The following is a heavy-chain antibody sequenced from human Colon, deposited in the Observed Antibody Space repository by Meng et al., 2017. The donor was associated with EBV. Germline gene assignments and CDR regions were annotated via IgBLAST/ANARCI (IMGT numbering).Heavy chain of an antibody. V-gene: IGHV4-31*03. Sequence: QAQLLKSCPGLLMPYQTLSLTCTVSGGSVSSGVYYCSWTRKHPAKGLEWFGHIYYSGSKVYNPSLKRRVIISIDTSKNQFSLNLRSVTAADTAVYYCARVSSGWDYFDYWGQGTLVTVSS. D-gene: IGHD6-19*01. CDR3: ARVSSGWDYFDY. CDR2: IYYSGSK. J-gene: IGHJ4*02. CDR1: GGSVSSGVYY.